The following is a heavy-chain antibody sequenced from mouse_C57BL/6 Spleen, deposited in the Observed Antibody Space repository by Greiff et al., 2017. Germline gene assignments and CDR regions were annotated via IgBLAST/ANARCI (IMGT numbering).Heavy chain of an antibody. J-gene: IGHJ3*01. CDR3: ARGDYDYDDVAWFAY. V-gene: IGHV1-82*01. CDR1: GYAFSSSW. Sequence: QVQLQQSGPELVKPGASVKISCKASGYAFSSSWMNWVMQRPGKGLEWIGRIYPGDGDTNYNGKFKGKATLTADKSSSTAYMQLSSLTSEDSAVYFCARGDYDYDDVAWFAYWGQGTLVTVSA. CDR2: IYPGDGDT. D-gene: IGHD2-4*01.